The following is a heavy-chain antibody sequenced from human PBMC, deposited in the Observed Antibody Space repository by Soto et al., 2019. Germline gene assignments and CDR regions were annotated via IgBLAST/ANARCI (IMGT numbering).Heavy chain of an antibody. CDR1: DASISRYY. J-gene: IGHJ4*02. CDR3: SRGRGDTAMHWHY. Sequence: EILSFTCTGSDASISRYYDILLRHLRGKGMEWIGNISYSGSTKYNPTLKSRVTITVDTSKNQLSLKLSSVTAADTAVYYCSRGRGDTAMHWHYWGQGTLVTVS. D-gene: IGHD5-18*01. V-gene: IGHV4-59*01. CDR2: ISYSGST.